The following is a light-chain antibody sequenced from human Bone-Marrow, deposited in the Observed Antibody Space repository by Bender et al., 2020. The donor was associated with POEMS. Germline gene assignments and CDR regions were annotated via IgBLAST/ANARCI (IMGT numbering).Light chain of an antibody. CDR2: DVT. V-gene: IGLV2-23*02. J-gene: IGLJ1*01. CDR3: CSFAGSNTYL. CDR1: SSDVGRHSL. Sequence: QSALTQPASVSGSPGQSITISCTGSSSDVGRHSLVSWYQQHPGKAPKLIIFDVTKRPSGVPDRFSGSRSGDTASLTISGLQIEDEADYYCCSFAGSNTYLFGSGTRVIV.